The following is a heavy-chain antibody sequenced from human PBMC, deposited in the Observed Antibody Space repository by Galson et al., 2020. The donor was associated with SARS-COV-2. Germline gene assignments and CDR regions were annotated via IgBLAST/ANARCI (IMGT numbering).Heavy chain of an antibody. Sequence: QLGESLKISCAASGFTFSSYAMHWVRQAPGKGLEWVAVISYDGSNKYYPDSVKGRFTISRDNSKNTLYLQMNSLRAEDTAVYYCARDEYGSGSYTYFDYWGQGTLVTVSS. D-gene: IGHD3-10*01. V-gene: IGHV3-30*04. CDR3: ARDEYGSGSYTYFDY. CDR2: ISYDGSNK. CDR1: GFTFSSYA. J-gene: IGHJ4*02.